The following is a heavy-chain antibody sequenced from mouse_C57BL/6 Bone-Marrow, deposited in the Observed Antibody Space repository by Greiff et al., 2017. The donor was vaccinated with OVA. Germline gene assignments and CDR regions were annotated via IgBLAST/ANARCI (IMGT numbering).Heavy chain of an antibody. CDR3: ARFLTSPHWYFDG. V-gene: IGHV1-64*01. Sequence: QVQLQQPGAELVKPGASVKLSCKASGYTFTSYWMHWVKQRPGQGLEWIGMIHPNSGSTNYNEKFKSKATLTVDKSSSTAYMQLSSLTSEDSAVYYCARFLTSPHWYFDGWGTGTTVTVSS. CDR2: IHPNSGST. CDR1: GYTFTSYW. J-gene: IGHJ1*03.